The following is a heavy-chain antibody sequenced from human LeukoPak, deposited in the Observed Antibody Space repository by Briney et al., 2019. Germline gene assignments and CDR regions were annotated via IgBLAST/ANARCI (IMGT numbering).Heavy chain of an antibody. CDR2: ISGSGGST. J-gene: IGHJ4*02. D-gene: IGHD6-19*01. V-gene: IGHV3-23*01. Sequence: SGGSLRLSCAASGFTFSSYAMSWFRQATGKGLEGLSAISGSGGSTYYADSVKGRFTISRDSSKNTLYLQMNSLRAEGTAVYYCAKAELGYSSGWYRYWGQGTLVSVSS. CDR1: GFTFSSYA. CDR3: AKAELGYSSGWYRY.